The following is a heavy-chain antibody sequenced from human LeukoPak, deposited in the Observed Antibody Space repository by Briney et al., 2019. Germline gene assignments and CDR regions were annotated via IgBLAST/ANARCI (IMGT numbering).Heavy chain of an antibody. Sequence: GGSLRLSCAASGFTFSSYAMSWVRQAPGKGLEWVSAISGSGGSTYYADSVKGRFTISRDNSKNTLYLQMNSLKTEDTAVYYCSTGGGTHDYWGQGTLVTVSS. V-gene: IGHV3-23*01. D-gene: IGHD2-15*01. J-gene: IGHJ4*02. CDR3: STGGGTHDY. CDR1: GFTFSSYA. CDR2: ISGSGGST.